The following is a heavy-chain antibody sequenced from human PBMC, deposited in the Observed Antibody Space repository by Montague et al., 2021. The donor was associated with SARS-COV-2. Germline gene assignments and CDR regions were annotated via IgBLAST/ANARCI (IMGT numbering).Heavy chain of an antibody. J-gene: IGHJ4*02. Sequence: SETLSLTCAVYGGSFSNYYWSWIRQPPGKGLEWIGDSNHRGSTNYNPSLKSRVTISVDTSKNQFSLKLNSVTAADTAVYYCARAHSGSWAHLDNWGQGSLVTVSS. V-gene: IGHV4-34*01. CDR3: ARAHSGSWAHLDN. CDR1: GGSFSNYY. CDR2: SNHRGST. D-gene: IGHD5-12*01.